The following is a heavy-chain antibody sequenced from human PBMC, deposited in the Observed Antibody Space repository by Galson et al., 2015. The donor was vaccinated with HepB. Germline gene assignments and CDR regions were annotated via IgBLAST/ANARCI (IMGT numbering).Heavy chain of an antibody. CDR3: AKDILGYCSSTSCSGAFDI. D-gene: IGHD2-2*01. V-gene: IGHV3-9*01. Sequence: SLRLSCAASGFTFDDYAMHWVRQAPGKGLEWVSGISWNSGSIGYADSVKGRFTISSDNAKNSLYLQMNSLRAEDTALYYCAKDILGYCSSTSCSGAFDIWGQGTMVTVSS. J-gene: IGHJ3*02. CDR1: GFTFDDYA. CDR2: ISWNSGSI.